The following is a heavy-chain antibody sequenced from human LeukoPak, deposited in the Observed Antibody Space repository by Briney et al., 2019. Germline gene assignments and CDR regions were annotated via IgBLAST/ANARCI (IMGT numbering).Heavy chain of an antibody. Sequence: GASVKVSCKASGYTFTSYAMHWVRQAPGQRLEWMGWINAGNGNTKYSQKFQGRVTITRDTSASTAYMELSSLRSEDTAVYYCARDLWGDGGGDYYGGFDYWGQGTLVTVSS. CDR3: ARDLWGDGGGDYYGGFDY. CDR2: INAGNGNT. J-gene: IGHJ4*02. V-gene: IGHV1-3*01. CDR1: GYTFTSYA. D-gene: IGHD3-10*01.